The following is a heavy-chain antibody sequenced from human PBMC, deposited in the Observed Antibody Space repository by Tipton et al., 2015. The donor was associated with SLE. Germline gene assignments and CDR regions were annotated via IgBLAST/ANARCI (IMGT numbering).Heavy chain of an antibody. CDR1: GDSMTNYY. CDR2: IYKTGIT. J-gene: IGHJ5*02. V-gene: IGHV4-4*07. CDR3: ARHDTNYGRNWFDP. D-gene: IGHD2-8*01. Sequence: TLSLTCSVSGDSMTNYYWSWIRQPAGMPLEWIGRIYKTGITNYNPSLQSRVTMSVDTSKNHFSLKLSSVTAADTAVYYCARHDTNYGRNWFDPWGQGTLVTVSS.